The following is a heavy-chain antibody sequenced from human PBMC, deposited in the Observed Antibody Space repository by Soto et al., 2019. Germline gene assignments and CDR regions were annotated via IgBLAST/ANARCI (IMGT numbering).Heavy chain of an antibody. Sequence: EAQLLESGGGLVQPGGSLRLSCTASGFDFINNAMAWVPQAPGKGLEWVSTISADISYTYYADSVKGRFTISRDNSKNTVYLQMNSLRADDTAVYYCANQNTAKRAFDIWGQGTMVTVSS. J-gene: IGHJ3*02. CDR2: ISADISYT. D-gene: IGHD2-21*02. V-gene: IGHV3-23*01. CDR1: GFDFINNA. CDR3: ANQNTAKRAFDI.